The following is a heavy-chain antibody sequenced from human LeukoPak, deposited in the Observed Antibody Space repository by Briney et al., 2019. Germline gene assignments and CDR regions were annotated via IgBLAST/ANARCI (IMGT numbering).Heavy chain of an antibody. CDR2: INPNNGAT. D-gene: IGHD2/OR15-2a*01. V-gene: IGHV1-2*02. J-gene: IGHJ5*02. CDR3: ARDSTVVLGNWFDP. CDR1: GYTFTGYY. Sequence: ASVKVSCKASGYTFTGYYIHWVRQAPGQGLEWMAWINPNNGATYYAQKFQGRVTMTRDTSISTAYMELSSLTSDDTAVYYCARDSTVVLGNWFDPWGQGTLVTVSS.